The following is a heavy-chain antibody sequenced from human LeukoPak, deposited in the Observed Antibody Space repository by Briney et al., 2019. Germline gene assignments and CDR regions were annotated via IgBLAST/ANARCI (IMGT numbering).Heavy chain of an antibody. J-gene: IGHJ5*02. D-gene: IGHD2-2*01. CDR1: GATFRIYA. V-gene: IGHV1-69*13. Sequence: SVKLSCNASGATFRIYANTWGRQAPGPGLGLKGGVIPIFGTASCARKFQDRVTITGDESTSPAYMQLSSLRADATSVYYRARSVRHRCCSRSSCYWGWFDPWGQGTLVTVSS. CDR3: ARSVRHRCCSRSSCYWGWFDP. CDR2: VIPIFGTA.